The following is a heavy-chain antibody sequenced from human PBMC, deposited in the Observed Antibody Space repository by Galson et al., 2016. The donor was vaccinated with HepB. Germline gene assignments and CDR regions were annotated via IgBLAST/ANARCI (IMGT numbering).Heavy chain of an antibody. CDR3: ARGSYGYGGWFDA. CDR2: VTGSGGST. Sequence: QAPGKGLEWVSAVTGSGGSTNYADSVKGRFTISRDNLKTTLYLQMNSLRAEDTAVYYCARGSYGYGGWFDAWGQGTLVTVSS. J-gene: IGHJ5*02. D-gene: IGHD3-16*01. V-gene: IGHV3-23*01.